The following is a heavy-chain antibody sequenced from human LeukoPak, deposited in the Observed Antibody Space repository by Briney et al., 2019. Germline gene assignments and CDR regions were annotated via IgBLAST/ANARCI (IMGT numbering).Heavy chain of an antibody. V-gene: IGHV4-59*08. CDR2: IYYSGST. CDR1: GGSFSSYY. J-gene: IGHJ6*02. D-gene: IGHD5-18*01. Sequence: SETLFLTCAVYGGSFSSYYWSWIRQPPGKGLEWIGYIYYSGSTNYNPSLKSRVTISVDTSKNQFSLKLSSVTAADTAVYYCSRGYSYNGMDVWGQGTTVTVSS. CDR3: SRGYSYNGMDV.